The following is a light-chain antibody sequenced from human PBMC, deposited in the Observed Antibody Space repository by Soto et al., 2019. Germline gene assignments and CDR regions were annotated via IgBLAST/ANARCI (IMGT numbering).Light chain of an antibody. V-gene: IGKV1-13*02. J-gene: IGKJ4*01. Sequence: AIPLTQSPTSLSAFVGDRVTITCRASQDISSALAWYQQKAGKAPKLLIYDASSLESGVPSRFRGSGSGTDFTLTISSLQPEDFATYYCQQCNSYPLTFGGGTKVEIK. CDR1: QDISSA. CDR3: QQCNSYPLT. CDR2: DAS.